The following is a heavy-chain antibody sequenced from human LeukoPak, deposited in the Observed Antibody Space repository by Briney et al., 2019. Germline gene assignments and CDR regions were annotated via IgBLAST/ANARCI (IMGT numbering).Heavy chain of an antibody. Sequence: PGGSLRLSCAASGFAFTSHAMTWVRQAPGKGLEWVSGISGSGGSTYYADSVKGRFTISRDNSKDTLYLQMNSLRAEDTAVYYCAKDRYSNYGNWFDPWGQGTLVTVFS. J-gene: IGHJ5*02. CDR2: ISGSGGST. CDR3: AKDRYSNYGNWFDP. CDR1: GFAFTSHA. D-gene: IGHD4-11*01. V-gene: IGHV3-23*01.